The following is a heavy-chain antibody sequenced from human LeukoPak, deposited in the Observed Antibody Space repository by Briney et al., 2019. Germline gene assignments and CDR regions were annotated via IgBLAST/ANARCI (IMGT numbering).Heavy chain of an antibody. J-gene: IGHJ4*02. CDR3: ARDWGDD. Sequence: GGSLRLSCAVSGFSVTTNDMSWVRQAPGKGLEWVSVIYSGGRTYYADSVKGRFTISRDNSKNTLYLQMNNLKAEDTAIYYCARDWGDDWGQGNLVTVSS. CDR1: GFSVTTND. D-gene: IGHD3-16*01. CDR2: IYSGGRT. V-gene: IGHV3-53*01.